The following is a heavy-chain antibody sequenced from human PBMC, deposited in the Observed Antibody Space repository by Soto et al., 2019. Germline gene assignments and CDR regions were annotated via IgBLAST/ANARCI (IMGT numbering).Heavy chain of an antibody. Sequence: QVQLQESGPGLVKPSETLSLTCTVSGGSISSYYWSWIRQPPGKGLEWIGYIYYSGSTNYNPSLKSRVTISVDTSKNQFSLTLSSVTAADTAVYYCAALVRYDYGDYVFDYWGQGTLVTVSS. V-gene: IGHV4-59*01. CDR2: IYYSGST. D-gene: IGHD4-17*01. CDR3: AALVRYDYGDYVFDY. CDR1: GGSISSYY. J-gene: IGHJ4*02.